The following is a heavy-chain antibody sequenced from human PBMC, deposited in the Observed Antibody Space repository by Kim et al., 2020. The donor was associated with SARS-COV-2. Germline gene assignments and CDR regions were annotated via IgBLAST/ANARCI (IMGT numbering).Heavy chain of an antibody. Sequence: GGSLRLSCAASGFIFSNYAMNWVSQAPGKGLEWVASISGSAGRTYYADSVKGRFSISRDNSKNTLYLQMNSLRAEDTAVYYCAKSKYFDNNDYYSYTYYYGMDVWGQWTTVTVSS. CDR2: ISGSAGRT. D-gene: IGHD3-22*01. V-gene: IGHV3-23*01. CDR3: AKSKYFDNNDYYSYTYYYGMDV. J-gene: IGHJ6*02. CDR1: GFIFSNYA.